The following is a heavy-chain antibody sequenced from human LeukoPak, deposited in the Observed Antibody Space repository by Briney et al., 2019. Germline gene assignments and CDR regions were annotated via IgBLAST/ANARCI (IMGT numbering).Heavy chain of an antibody. CDR2: IIPIFGTA. CDR1: GGTFSSYV. D-gene: IGHD3-3*01. V-gene: IGHV1-69*13. J-gene: IGHJ4*02. Sequence: SVKVSCKASGGTFSSYVINWVRQAPGQGLEWMGGIIPIFGTANYAQRFQGRVTITADESTSTAYMELSSLRCEDTAVYYCARLGRNYDFWSGYIFDYWGQGTLVTVSS. CDR3: ARLGRNYDFWSGYIFDY.